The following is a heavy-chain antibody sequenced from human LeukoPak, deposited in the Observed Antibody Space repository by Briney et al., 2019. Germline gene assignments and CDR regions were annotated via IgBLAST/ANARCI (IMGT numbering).Heavy chain of an antibody. J-gene: IGHJ6*03. V-gene: IGHV4-59*01. Sequence: SETLSLTCTVPGGSISSYYWSWIRQSPGKGLEWIGYVYYSGSTDYNPSLKSRVIISVDTSKNQFSLTLSSVTAADTAMYFCVREGYQLLGGYYYYYMDVWGKGTTVTVSS. CDR3: VREGYQLLGGYYYYYMDV. D-gene: IGHD2-2*01. CDR2: VYYSGST. CDR1: GGSISSYY.